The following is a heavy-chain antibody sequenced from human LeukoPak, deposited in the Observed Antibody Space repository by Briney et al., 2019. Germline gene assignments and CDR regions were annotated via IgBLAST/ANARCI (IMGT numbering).Heavy chain of an antibody. CDR1: GGSISSYY. CDR3: ARDVVVGATANDAFDI. Sequence: SETLSLTCTVSGGSISSYYWSWIRQPAGKGLEWIGRIYTSGSTNYNPSLKSRVTMSVDTSKNQFSLKLSSVTAADTAVYYCARDVVVGATANDAFDIWGQGTMVTVSS. J-gene: IGHJ3*02. CDR2: IYTSGST. V-gene: IGHV4-4*07. D-gene: IGHD1-26*01.